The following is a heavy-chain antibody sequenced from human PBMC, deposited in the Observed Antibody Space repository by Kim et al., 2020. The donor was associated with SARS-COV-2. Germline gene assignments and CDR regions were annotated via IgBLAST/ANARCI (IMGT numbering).Heavy chain of an antibody. J-gene: IGHJ6*02. CDR3: ARGGVGDPRNYYYYGMDV. V-gene: IGHV4-61*02. D-gene: IGHD2-21*02. CDR2: IYTSGST. Sequence: SETLSLTCTVSGGSISSGSYYWSWIRQPAGKGLEWIGRIYTSGSTNYNPSLKSRVTISVDTSKNQFSLKLSSVTAADTAVYYCARGGVGDPRNYYYYGMDVWGQGTTVTVSS. CDR1: GGSISSGSYY.